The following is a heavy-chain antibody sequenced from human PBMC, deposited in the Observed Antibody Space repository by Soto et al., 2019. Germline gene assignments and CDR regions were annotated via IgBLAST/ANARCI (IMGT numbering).Heavy chain of an antibody. Sequence: PSETLSLPCAVYGGSFSGYYWSWIRQPPGKGLEWIGEINHSGSTNYNPSLKRRVTISVDTSKNQFSLKLSSVTAADTAVYYCARGSTVVTLNWFDPWGQGTLVTVSS. D-gene: IGHD2-15*01. J-gene: IGHJ5*02. CDR2: INHSGST. CDR1: GGSFSGYY. V-gene: IGHV4-34*01. CDR3: ARGSTVVTLNWFDP.